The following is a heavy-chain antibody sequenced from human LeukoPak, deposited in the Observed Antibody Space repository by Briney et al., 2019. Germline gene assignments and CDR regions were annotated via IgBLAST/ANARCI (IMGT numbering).Heavy chain of an antibody. CDR1: GYSFTSYW. D-gene: IGHD3-22*01. Sequence: GESLKISCKGSGYSFTSYWIGWVRQMPGKGPEWMGIIYPGDSDTRYSPSFQGQVTISADKSISTAYLQWSSLKASDAAMYYCARRTVRGMIVVVLDAFDIWGQGTMVTVSS. CDR3: ARRTVRGMIVVVLDAFDI. J-gene: IGHJ3*02. CDR2: IYPGDSDT. V-gene: IGHV5-51*01.